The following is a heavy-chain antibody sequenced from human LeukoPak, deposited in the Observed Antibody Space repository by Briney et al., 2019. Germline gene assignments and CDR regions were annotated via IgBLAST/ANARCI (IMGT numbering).Heavy chain of an antibody. CDR2: IIPIFGTA. CDR1: GGTFSSYA. J-gene: IGHJ2*01. Sequence: SVKVSCKASGGTFSSYAISWVRQDPGHGLEWMGGIIPIFGTANYAQKFQGRVTITADESTSTAYMELSSLRSEDTAVYYCARSPYYDSSGYYGSPDWYFDLWGRGTLVTVSS. V-gene: IGHV1-69*01. CDR3: ARSPYYDSSGYYGSPDWYFDL. D-gene: IGHD3-22*01.